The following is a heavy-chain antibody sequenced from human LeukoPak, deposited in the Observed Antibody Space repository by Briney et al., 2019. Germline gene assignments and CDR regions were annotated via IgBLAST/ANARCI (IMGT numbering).Heavy chain of an antibody. V-gene: IGHV4-39*01. J-gene: IGHJ4*02. CDR2: IYYSGST. CDR3: ARQSHRVGATTGSWRHY. CDR1: GGSISSSSYY. D-gene: IGHD1-26*01. Sequence: SSETLSLTCTVSGGSISSSSYYWGWIRQPPGKGLEWIGSIYYSGSTYYNPSLKSRVTISVDTSKNQFSLKLSSVTAADTAVYYCARQSHRVGATTGSWRHYWGQGTLVTVSS.